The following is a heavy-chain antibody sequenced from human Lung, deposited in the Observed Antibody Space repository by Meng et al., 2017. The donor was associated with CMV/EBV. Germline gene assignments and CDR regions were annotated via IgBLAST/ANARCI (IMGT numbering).Heavy chain of an antibody. CDR3: ARGSYVLRFLEWNPSGYYYYGMDV. D-gene: IGHD3-3*01. CDR2: IIPILGIA. Sequence: SVKVSCKASGGTFSSYAISWVRQAPGQGLEWMGGIIPILGIANYAQKFQGRVTITADKSTSTAYTELSSLRSEDTAVYYCARGSYVLRFLEWNPSGYYYYGMDVWGQGTTVTVSS. V-gene: IGHV1-69*10. J-gene: IGHJ6*02. CDR1: GGTFSSYA.